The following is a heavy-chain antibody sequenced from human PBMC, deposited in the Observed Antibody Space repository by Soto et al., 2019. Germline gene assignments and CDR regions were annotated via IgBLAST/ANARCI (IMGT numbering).Heavy chain of an antibody. CDR1: GGTFSSYA. D-gene: IGHD6-19*01. J-gene: IGHJ4*02. V-gene: IGHV1-69*13. CDR3: ARDSSGNFDY. Sequence: SVKVSCKASGGTFSSYAISWVRQAPGQGLEWMGGIIPIFGTTNYAQKFQGRVTITADESTSTAYMELRSLRSDDTAVYYCARDSSGNFDYWGQGTLVTVSS. CDR2: IIPIFGTT.